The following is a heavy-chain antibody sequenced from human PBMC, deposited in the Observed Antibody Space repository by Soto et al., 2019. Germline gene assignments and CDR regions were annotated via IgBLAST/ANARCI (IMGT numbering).Heavy chain of an antibody. V-gene: IGHV4-39*01. CDR2: IYYSGST. CDR3: VGNIAARLDFDH. Sequence: PSETLSLTCTVSGGSISSSSYYWGWIRQPPGKGLEWIGSIYYSGSTYYNPSLKSRVTISVDTSKNQFSLKLSSVTAADTAVYYCVGNIAARLDFDHWGQGTLVTVSS. CDR1: GGSISSSSYY. J-gene: IGHJ4*02. D-gene: IGHD6-6*01.